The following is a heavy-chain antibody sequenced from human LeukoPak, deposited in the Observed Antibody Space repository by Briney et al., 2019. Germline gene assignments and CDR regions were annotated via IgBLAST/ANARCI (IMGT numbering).Heavy chain of an antibody. CDR1: GFTFSSYA. J-gene: IGHJ4*02. CDR3: ARDRADGYNYGDYFDN. D-gene: IGHD5-18*01. Sequence: PGGSLRLSCAASGFTFSSYAMSWVRQAPGKGLEWVSAISGSGGSTYYADSVKGRSTISRDNSKNTVYLQMDSLRAEDTAVYYCARDRADGYNYGDYFDNWGQGTLVTISS. V-gene: IGHV3-23*01. CDR2: ISGSGGST.